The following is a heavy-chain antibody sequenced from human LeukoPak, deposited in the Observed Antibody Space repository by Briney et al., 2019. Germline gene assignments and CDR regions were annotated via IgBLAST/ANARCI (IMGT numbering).Heavy chain of an antibody. CDR3: ARLSVTIFGVEYGPKQNHSPNVWFDP. CDR2: INHSGST. J-gene: IGHJ5*02. CDR1: GGSFSGYY. D-gene: IGHD3-3*01. Sequence: SETLSLTCAVYGGSFSGYYWSWIRQPPGKGLEWIGEINHSGSTNYNPSLKSRVTISVDTSKNQFSLKLSSVTAADTAVYYCARLSVTIFGVEYGPKQNHSPNVWFDPWGQGTLVTVSS. V-gene: IGHV4-34*01.